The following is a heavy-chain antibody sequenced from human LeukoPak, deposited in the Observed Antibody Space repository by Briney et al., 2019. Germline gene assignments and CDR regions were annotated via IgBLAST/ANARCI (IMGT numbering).Heavy chain of an antibody. CDR2: ISSSSSTI. Sequence: GGSLRLSCAASGFTFSSYSMNWVRQAPGKGLEWVSYISSSSSTIYYADSVKGRFTISRDNAKNSLYLQMNSLRAEDTAVYYCARDFGIAVAVDGDYWGQGTLVTVSS. CDR3: ARDFGIAVAVDGDY. V-gene: IGHV3-48*04. J-gene: IGHJ4*02. D-gene: IGHD6-19*01. CDR1: GFTFSSYS.